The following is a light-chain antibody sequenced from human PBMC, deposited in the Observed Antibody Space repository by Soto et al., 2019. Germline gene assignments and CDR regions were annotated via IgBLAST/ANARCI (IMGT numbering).Light chain of an antibody. CDR1: SSDVGSYNY. J-gene: IGLJ3*02. V-gene: IGLV2-23*01. CDR3: CSYAGSSNGV. CDR2: EGS. Sequence: QSALTQPASVSGSPGQSITISCTGTSSDVGSYNYVSWYQQHPGKAPKLMIYEGSKRPSGVSNRFSGSKSGNTASLTISGLQAEDEADYYCCSYAGSSNGVFGGGTKVTVL.